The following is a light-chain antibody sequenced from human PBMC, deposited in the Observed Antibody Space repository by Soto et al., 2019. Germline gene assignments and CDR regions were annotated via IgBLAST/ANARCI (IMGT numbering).Light chain of an antibody. CDR2: GAS. V-gene: IGKV3-20*01. CDR1: QSVSKWY. J-gene: IGKJ2*01. Sequence: EIVMTQSPATLSVSPGERATLSCRASQSVSKWYVAWYQVKPGQAPRLVIYGASSRATGIPDRFSGGGSGTEFTLSISRLEPEDFAVYYCQQYVMPPFTFGRGTKVHIK. CDR3: QQYVMPPFT.